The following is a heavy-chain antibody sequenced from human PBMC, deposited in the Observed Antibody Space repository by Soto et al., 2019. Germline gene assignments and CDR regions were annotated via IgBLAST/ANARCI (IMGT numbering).Heavy chain of an antibody. J-gene: IGHJ4*02. D-gene: IGHD3-22*01. V-gene: IGHV3-23*01. CDR2: ISGSGGST. Sequence: VRLSCAASGFTFSSYAMSWVRQAPGKGLEWVSAISGSGGSTYYADSVKGRFTISRDNSKNTLYLQMNSLRAEDTAVYYCAKVVGTYYYDSSGYPVLDYWGQGTLVTVS. CDR3: AKVVGTYYYDSSGYPVLDY. CDR1: GFTFSSYA.